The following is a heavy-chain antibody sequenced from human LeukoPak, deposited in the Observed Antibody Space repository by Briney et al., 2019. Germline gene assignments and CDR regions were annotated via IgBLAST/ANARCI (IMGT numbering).Heavy chain of an antibody. V-gene: IGHV3-33*01. CDR3: ARDGWELPEYYFDY. CDR1: GFTFSSYG. Sequence: GRSLRLSCAASGFTFSSYGMHWVRQAPGKGLEWVAVIWYDGSNKYYADSVKGRFTTSRDNSKNTLYLQMNSLRAEDTAVYYCARDGWELPEYYFDYWGQGTLVTVSS. J-gene: IGHJ4*02. D-gene: IGHD1-26*01. CDR2: IWYDGSNK.